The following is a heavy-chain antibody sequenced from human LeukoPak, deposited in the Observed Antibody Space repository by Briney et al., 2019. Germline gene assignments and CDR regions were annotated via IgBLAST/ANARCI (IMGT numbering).Heavy chain of an antibody. CDR3: AKAIYSSSRMDV. V-gene: IGHV3-23*01. CDR2: ISGSCGST. J-gene: IGHJ6*02. D-gene: IGHD6-13*01. Sequence: GSVRLSCAASGFTFSSYAMSWVRQAPGKGLGWVSAISGSCGSTYYADSVKGRFTISRDNSKNTLYLQMNSLRAEDTAVYYCAKAIYSSSRMDVWGQGTTVTVSS. CDR1: GFTFSSYA.